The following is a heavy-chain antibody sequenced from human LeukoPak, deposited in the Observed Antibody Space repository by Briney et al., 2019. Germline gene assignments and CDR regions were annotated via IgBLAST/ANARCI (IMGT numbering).Heavy chain of an antibody. CDR3: ARLDYGRIGY. CDR1: GFTFSSYS. V-gene: IGHV3-7*01. CDR2: IKQDGSEK. Sequence: GSLRLSCAASGFTFSSYSMNWVRQAPGKGLEWVANIKQDGSEKYYVDSVKGRFTISRDNAKKSLFLQMNSLRAEDTAVYYCARLDYGRIGYWGQGTLVTVSS. D-gene: IGHD4-17*01. J-gene: IGHJ4*02.